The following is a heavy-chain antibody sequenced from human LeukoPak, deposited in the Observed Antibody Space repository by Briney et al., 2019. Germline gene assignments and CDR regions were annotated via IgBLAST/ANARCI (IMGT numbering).Heavy chain of an antibody. CDR1: GDSVSSNSAA. D-gene: IGHD1-26*01. J-gene: IGHJ4*02. CDR3: ARDRSGSYSSGFDY. V-gene: IGHV6-1*01. Sequence: PSQTLSLTSGISGDSVSSNSAAWNWIRQSPSRGLEWLGRRYYRSKWYNDYAVSVKSRIAINPDTSKNQFSLQLSSVTPEDTAVYYCARDRSGSYSSGFDYWGQGTLVTVSS. CDR2: RYYRSKWYN.